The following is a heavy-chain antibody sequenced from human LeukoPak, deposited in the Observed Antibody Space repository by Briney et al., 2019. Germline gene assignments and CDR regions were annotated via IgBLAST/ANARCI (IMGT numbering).Heavy chain of an antibody. CDR1: GFAFSSYS. Sequence: PGGSLRLSCAASGFAFSSYSMSGVRQAPGKGREWVSSISSSSSYIYYADSVKGRFTISRDNAKNSLYLQMNSLRAEDTAVYYCARGHSGYDHWGQGTLVTVSS. J-gene: IGHJ4*02. CDR3: ARGHSGYDH. D-gene: IGHD5-12*01. V-gene: IGHV3-21*01. CDR2: ISSSSSYI.